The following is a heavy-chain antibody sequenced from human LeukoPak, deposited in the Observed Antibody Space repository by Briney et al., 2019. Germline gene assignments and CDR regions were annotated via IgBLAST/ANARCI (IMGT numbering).Heavy chain of an antibody. CDR2: ISAYNGNT. D-gene: IGHD2-15*01. J-gene: IGHJ4*02. CDR1: GYTFTSYG. Sequence: GASVKVSCKASGYTFTSYGIGWVRQAPGQGRAWMGWISAYNGNTNYAQKLQGRVTMTTDTSTSTAYMELRSLRSDDTAVYYCARDGYCSGGSCYFLAPFDYWGQGTLVTVSS. CDR3: ARDGYCSGGSCYFLAPFDY. V-gene: IGHV1-18*01.